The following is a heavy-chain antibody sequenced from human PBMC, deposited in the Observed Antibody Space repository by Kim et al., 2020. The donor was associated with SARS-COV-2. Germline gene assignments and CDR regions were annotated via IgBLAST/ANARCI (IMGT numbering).Heavy chain of an antibody. D-gene: IGHD3-22*01. V-gene: IGHV5-51*01. J-gene: IGHJ4*02. Sequence: ATFQGQVTIAADKSINTAYLQWSSLRASDTAMYYCARRYYDSSGFEYFDYWGQGTLVTVSS. CDR3: ARRYYDSSGFEYFDY.